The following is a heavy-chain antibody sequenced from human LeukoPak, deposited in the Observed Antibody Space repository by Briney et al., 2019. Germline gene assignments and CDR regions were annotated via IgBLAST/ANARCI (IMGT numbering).Heavy chain of an antibody. CDR3: ARVWSNGWFDP. J-gene: IGHJ5*02. CDR2: INWNGGST. CDR1: GFTFGDYA. D-gene: IGHD3-3*01. Sequence: GGSLRLSCTASGFTFGDYALSWVRQAPEKGLEWVSGINWNGGSTGYADSVKGRFTISRDNAKNSLYLQMNSLRAEDTALYHCARVWSNGWFDPWGQGTLVTVSS. V-gene: IGHV3-20*01.